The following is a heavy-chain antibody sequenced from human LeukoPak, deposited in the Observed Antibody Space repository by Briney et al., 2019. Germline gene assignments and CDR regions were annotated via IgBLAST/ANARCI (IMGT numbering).Heavy chain of an antibody. V-gene: IGHV1-3*01. J-gene: IGHJ4*02. Sequence: ASVKVSCKASGYTFTSYAMHWVRQAPGQRVEWMGWINAGNGNTKYSQKFQGRVTITRDTSASTAYMELSSLRSEDTAVYYCAVGFEWLGLFDYWGQGTLVTVSS. D-gene: IGHD6-19*01. CDR2: INAGNGNT. CDR3: AVGFEWLGLFDY. CDR1: GYTFTSYA.